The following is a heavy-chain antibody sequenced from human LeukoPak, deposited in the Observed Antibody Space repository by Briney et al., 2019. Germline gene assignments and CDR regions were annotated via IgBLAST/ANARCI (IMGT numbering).Heavy chain of an antibody. Sequence: SETLSLTCSVSGGSISSSSYYWGWIRQPPGKGLEWIGTIYYSGSTYYNPSLKSRVTISVDTSKNQFSLKLSSVTAADTAVYYCARVASRGGATFDYWGQGTLVTVSS. CDR2: IYYSGST. D-gene: IGHD3-16*01. V-gene: IGHV4-39*07. J-gene: IGHJ4*02. CDR1: GGSISSSSYY. CDR3: ARVASRGGATFDY.